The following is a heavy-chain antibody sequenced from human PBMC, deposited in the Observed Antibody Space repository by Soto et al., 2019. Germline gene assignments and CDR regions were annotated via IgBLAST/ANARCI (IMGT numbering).Heavy chain of an antibody. Sequence: GGSLRLSCAASGFTFSSYSMNWVRQAPGKGLEWVSYISSSSTIYYADSVKGRFTISRDNAKNSLYLQMNSLRAEDTAVYYCARVRSGYDHPLSSPVPDYFDSWRQGTLVTVAS. D-gene: IGHD5-12*01. J-gene: IGHJ4*02. V-gene: IGHV3-48*01. CDR1: GFTFSSYS. CDR2: ISSSSTI. CDR3: ARVRSGYDHPLSSPVPDYFDS.